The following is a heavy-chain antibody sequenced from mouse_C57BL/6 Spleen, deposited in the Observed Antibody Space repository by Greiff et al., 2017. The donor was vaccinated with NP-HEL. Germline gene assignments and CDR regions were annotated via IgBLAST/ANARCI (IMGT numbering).Heavy chain of an antibody. Sequence: EVKLVESGGGLVKPGGSLKLSCAASGFTFSSYAMSWVRQTPEKRLEWVATISDGCSYTYYPDNVKGRFTISRDNAKNNLYLQMSHLKSEDTAMYYCADGSSYRYYFDYWGQGTTLTVSS. CDR2: ISDGCSYT. CDR1: GFTFSSYA. D-gene: IGHD1-1*01. J-gene: IGHJ2*01. CDR3: ADGSSYRYYFDY. V-gene: IGHV5-4*03.